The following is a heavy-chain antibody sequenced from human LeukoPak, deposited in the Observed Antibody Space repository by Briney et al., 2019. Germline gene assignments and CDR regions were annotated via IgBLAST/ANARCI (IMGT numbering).Heavy chain of an antibody. Sequence: ASVKVSCKASGYTLTDYYMHWVRQAPGQGLEWMGWINPNSGDTNSAQKFQGRVTMTRDTSISTAYMELSRLTSDDTAVYYCARDWRGSYFPDFWGQGTLVTVSP. CDR2: INPNSGDT. D-gene: IGHD1-26*01. CDR3: ARDWRGSYFPDF. J-gene: IGHJ4*02. V-gene: IGHV1-2*02. CDR1: GYTLTDYY.